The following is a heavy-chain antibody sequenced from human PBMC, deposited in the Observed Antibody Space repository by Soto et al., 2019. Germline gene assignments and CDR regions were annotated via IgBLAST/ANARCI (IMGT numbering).Heavy chain of an antibody. CDR3: ATASLYFPGHQGSFDT. V-gene: IGHV1-69*06. CDR1: GGSFDYLA. CDR2: ISSDTA. J-gene: IGHJ4*02. D-gene: IGHD3-9*01. Sequence: SVKVSCKASGGSFDYLAVTWLRQAPGQGLGWMGHISSDTADYAHKFQGRVTITADKSTATAYMQLDSLTSNDTAVYYCATASLYFPGHQGSFDTWGQGTLVTVSS.